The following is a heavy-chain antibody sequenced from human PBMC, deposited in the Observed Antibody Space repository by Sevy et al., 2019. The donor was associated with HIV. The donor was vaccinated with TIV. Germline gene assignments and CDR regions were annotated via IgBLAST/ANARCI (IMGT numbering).Heavy chain of an antibody. D-gene: IGHD2-15*01. J-gene: IGHJ6*02. CDR3: AREAGGGRGGNCCWATNYYGMDV. V-gene: IGHV3-30*03. Sequence: GGSLRLSCAASGFTFSTYAMHWVRQAPGKGLEWVAVVSYDGSNEHYADSVKGRFIISRDKSKNTLYLQMNSLRGEDTAVYYWAREAGGGRGGNCCWATNYYGMDVWGQGTTVTVSS. CDR2: VSYDGSNE. CDR1: GFTFSTYA.